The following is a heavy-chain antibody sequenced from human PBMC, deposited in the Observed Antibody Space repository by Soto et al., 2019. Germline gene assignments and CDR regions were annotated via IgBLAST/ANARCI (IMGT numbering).Heavy chain of an antibody. D-gene: IGHD2-8*01. CDR3: ARGPAIVLMVYAAHNWFDP. J-gene: IGHJ5*02. CDR2: IYHSGST. Sequence: PSETLSLTCTVSGGSISSYYWSWIRQPPGKALEWIGYIYHSGSTNYNPSLKSRVTISVDTSKNQFSLNLSSVTAADTAVYYCARGPAIVLMVYAAHNWFDPWGQGTLVTVSS. V-gene: IGHV4-59*12. CDR1: GGSISSYY.